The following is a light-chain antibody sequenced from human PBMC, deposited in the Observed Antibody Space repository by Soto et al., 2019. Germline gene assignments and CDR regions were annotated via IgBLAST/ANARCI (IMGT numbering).Light chain of an antibody. CDR2: GAS. CDR1: RSISTW. Sequence: DIQMTQSPSTLSASVGDRVTITCRASRSISTWLAWYQQKPGKAPDLLIYGASSLESGVPSRFSGGGSGTEFTLTISSLQADDFATYYCQQYNVYPITFGQGTRLEIK. J-gene: IGKJ5*01. CDR3: QQYNVYPIT. V-gene: IGKV1-5*03.